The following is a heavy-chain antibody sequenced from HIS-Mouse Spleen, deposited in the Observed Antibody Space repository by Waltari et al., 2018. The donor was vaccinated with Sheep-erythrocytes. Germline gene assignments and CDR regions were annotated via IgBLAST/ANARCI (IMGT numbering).Heavy chain of an antibody. V-gene: IGHV5-51*03. J-gene: IGHJ3*02. CDR1: GYSFTSYW. Sequence: EVQLVQSGAEVKKPGESLKISCKGSGYSFTSYWIGWVRQMPGKGLEWMGIINPGDPDTRYSPSFKCQVTISADKSISTAYLQWSSLNASDTAMYYCARRTYYDFWSGYYTDAFDIWGQGTMVTVSS. CDR2: INPGDPDT. D-gene: IGHD3-3*01. CDR3: ARRTYYDFWSGYYTDAFDI.